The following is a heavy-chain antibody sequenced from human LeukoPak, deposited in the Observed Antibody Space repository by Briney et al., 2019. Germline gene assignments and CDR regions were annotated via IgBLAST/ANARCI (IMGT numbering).Heavy chain of an antibody. CDR3: AKDPPDSTGYYPFAY. V-gene: IGHV3-23*01. CDR2: ISGSGSST. Sequence: PGGSLRLSCAASGFTFSSSAMSWVRQAPGKGLEWVSVISGSGSSTSYADSVKGRFTISRDNSKNTLYLQMNNLRAEDTAVYYCAKDPPDSTGYYPFAYWGQGTLVTVSS. J-gene: IGHJ4*02. CDR1: GFTFSSSA. D-gene: IGHD3-22*01.